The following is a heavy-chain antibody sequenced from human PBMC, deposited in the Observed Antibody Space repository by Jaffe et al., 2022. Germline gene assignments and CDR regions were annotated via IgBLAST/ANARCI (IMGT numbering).Heavy chain of an antibody. Sequence: QVQLQQWGAGLLKPSETLSLTCAVYGGSFSGYYWSWIRQPPGKGLEWIGEINHSGSTNYNPSLKSRVTISVDTSKNQFSLKLSSVTAADTAVYYCARGPPRWGGSYRYYFDYWGQGTLVTVSS. CDR1: GGSFSGYY. J-gene: IGHJ4*02. D-gene: IGHD1-26*01. V-gene: IGHV4-34*01. CDR2: INHSGST. CDR3: ARGPPRWGGSYRYYFDY.